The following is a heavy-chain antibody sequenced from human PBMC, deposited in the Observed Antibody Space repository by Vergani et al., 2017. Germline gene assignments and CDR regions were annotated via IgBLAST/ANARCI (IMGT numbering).Heavy chain of an antibody. CDR3: ARAGCHCSGGSCYSGDY. D-gene: IGHD2-15*01. Sequence: EVQLVESGGGLVKPGGSLRLSCAASGFTFSSYSMNWVRQAPGKGLEWVSSISSSSSYIYYADSVKGRLTISRDNAKNSLYLQMNSLRAEDTAVYYCARAGCHCSGGSCYSGDYWGQGTTVTVSS. V-gene: IGHV3-21*01. J-gene: IGHJ4*03. CDR2: ISSSSSYI. CDR1: GFTFSSYS.